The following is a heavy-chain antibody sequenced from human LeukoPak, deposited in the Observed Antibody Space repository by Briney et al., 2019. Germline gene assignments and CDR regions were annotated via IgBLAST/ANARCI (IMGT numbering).Heavy chain of an antibody. V-gene: IGHV4-31*03. CDR3: ARDSRSEWSPSLGELSLFDY. CDR2: IYYSGST. Sequence: SETLSLTCTVSGGSISSGGYYWSWIRQHPGKGLEWIGYIYYSGSTYYNPSLKSRVTISVDTSKNQFSLKLSSVTAADTAVYCCARDSRSEWSPSLGELSLFDYWGQGTLVTVSS. J-gene: IGHJ4*02. CDR1: GGSISSGGYY. D-gene: IGHD3-16*02.